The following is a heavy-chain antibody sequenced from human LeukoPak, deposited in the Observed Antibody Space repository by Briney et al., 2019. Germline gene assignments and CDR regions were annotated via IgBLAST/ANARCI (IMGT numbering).Heavy chain of an antibody. CDR3: ARGYSNYDRNYYYGMDV. CDR2: IYTSGST. Sequence: SQTLSLTCTVSGGSISSGSYYWSWIRQPAGKGLEWIGRIYTSGSTNYNPSLKSRVTISVDTSKNQFSLKLSSVTAADTAVYYCARGYSNYDRNYYYGMDVWGQGTTVTVSS. CDR1: GGSISSGSYY. J-gene: IGHJ6*02. V-gene: IGHV4-61*02. D-gene: IGHD4-11*01.